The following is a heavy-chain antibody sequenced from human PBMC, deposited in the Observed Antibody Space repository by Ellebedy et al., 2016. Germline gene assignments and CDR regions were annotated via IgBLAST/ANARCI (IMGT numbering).Heavy chain of an antibody. CDR3: ARTVVVTAIQYYYYGMDV. D-gene: IGHD2-21*02. CDR2: IIPIFGTP. V-gene: IGHV1-69*13. Sequence: SVKVSXKASGGTFSSYAISWVRQAPGQGLEWMGGIIPIFGTPNYAQKFQGRVRITADASTRTVYMDLSSLSSEDTAVYYCARTVVVTAIQYYYYGMDVWGQGTTVTVSS. CDR1: GGTFSSYA. J-gene: IGHJ6*02.